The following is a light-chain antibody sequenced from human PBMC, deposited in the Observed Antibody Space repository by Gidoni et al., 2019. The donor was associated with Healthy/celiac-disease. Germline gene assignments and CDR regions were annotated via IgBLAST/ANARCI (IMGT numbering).Light chain of an antibody. V-gene: IGKV1-39*01. CDR2: AAS. J-gene: IGKJ2*01. Sequence: DIQLTQPPSSLSASVGDKVTITCRASQSISSYLNWYQQKQGKAPKLLISAASSLQSGVPSRFSGSGSGTDFTLTISSLQPEDFATYYCQQSYSTPPTFGQGTKLEIK. CDR1: QSISSY. CDR3: QQSYSTPPT.